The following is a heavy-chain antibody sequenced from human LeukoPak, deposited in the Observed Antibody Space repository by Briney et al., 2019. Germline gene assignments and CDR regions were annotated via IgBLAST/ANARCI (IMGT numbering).Heavy chain of an antibody. CDR2: ISYDGSNK. CDR3: ALTGCGGSCYGAFDI. V-gene: IGHV3-30*03. J-gene: IGHJ3*02. CDR1: GFTFSSYG. D-gene: IGHD2-15*01. Sequence: GGSLRLSCAASGFTFSSYGMRWVRQAPGKGLEWVAVISYDGSNKYYADSVKGRFTISRDNSKNTLYLQMNSLRAEDTAVYYCALTGCGGSCYGAFDIWGQGTMVTVSS.